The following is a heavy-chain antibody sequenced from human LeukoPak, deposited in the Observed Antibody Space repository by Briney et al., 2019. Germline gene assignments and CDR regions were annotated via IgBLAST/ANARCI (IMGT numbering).Heavy chain of an antibody. V-gene: IGHV4-38-2*02. Sequence: SETLSLTCTVSGYSISSGYYWGWIRQPPGKGLEWIGSIYHSGSTYYNPSLKSRVTISVDTSKNQFSLKLSSVTAADTAVYYCARGQGFTRSDYDFWSGYYMPGYYFDYWGQGTLVTVSS. CDR2: IYHSGST. CDR3: ARGQGFTRSDYDFWSGYYMPGYYFDY. D-gene: IGHD3-3*01. CDR1: GYSISSGYY. J-gene: IGHJ4*02.